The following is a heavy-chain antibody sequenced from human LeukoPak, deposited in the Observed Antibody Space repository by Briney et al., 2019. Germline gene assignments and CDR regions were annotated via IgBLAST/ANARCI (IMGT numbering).Heavy chain of an antibody. Sequence: GGSLRLSCAASGFTFYAYAMHRLPHAPGQGLEWVSLISGDSGSTYYAGSVKGRFTISRDNSKNSLYLQMKSLRTEDSALYYCAEDYSSSSPLDCWGQGTLVTVSS. CDR1: GFTFYAYA. V-gene: IGHV3-43*02. D-gene: IGHD6-6*01. J-gene: IGHJ4*02. CDR3: AEDYSSSSPLDC. CDR2: ISGDSGST.